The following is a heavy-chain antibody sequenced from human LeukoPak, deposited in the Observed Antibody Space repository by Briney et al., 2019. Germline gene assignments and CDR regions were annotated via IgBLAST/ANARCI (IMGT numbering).Heavy chain of an antibody. V-gene: IGHV4-59*01. J-gene: IGHJ4*02. Sequence: SETLSLTCTVSGVSISRCYWSWLRQPPGKGLEWIGYIYYSGSTNYNPSLKSRATISVDTSKNQFSMKLSSVTGADTAGYYCARASPFMMWDVWGQGTLVTVSS. D-gene: IGHD3-16*01. CDR2: IYYSGST. CDR3: ARASPFMMWDV. CDR1: GVSISRCY.